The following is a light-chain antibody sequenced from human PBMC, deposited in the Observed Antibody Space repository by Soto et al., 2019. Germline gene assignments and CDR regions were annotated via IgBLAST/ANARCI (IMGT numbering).Light chain of an antibody. J-gene: IGKJ1*01. CDR3: QQYDNLPP. Sequence: DIQMTQSPSSLSASVGDRVTITCQASQDISNYLNWYQQKPGKAPKLLIYDASNLETGVPSRFSGSGSGTDFTFTISRLQPEDIATYYCQQYDNLPPFGQGTKVDIX. CDR1: QDISNY. CDR2: DAS. V-gene: IGKV1-33*01.